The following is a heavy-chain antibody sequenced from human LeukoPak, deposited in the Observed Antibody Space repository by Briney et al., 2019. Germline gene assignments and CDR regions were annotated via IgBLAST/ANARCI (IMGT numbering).Heavy chain of an antibody. CDR3: ARDDLDSSSWYFGTFDY. D-gene: IGHD6-13*01. J-gene: IGHJ4*02. CDR2: MNPNSGNT. CDR1: GYTFTSYD. Sequence: ASVKVSCKASGYTFTSYDINWVRQATGQGLEWMGWMNPNSGNTNYAQKFQGRVTMSRNTSISTAYMELRSLRSDETAVYYCARDDLDSSSWYFGTFDYWGQGTLVTVSS. V-gene: IGHV1-8*01.